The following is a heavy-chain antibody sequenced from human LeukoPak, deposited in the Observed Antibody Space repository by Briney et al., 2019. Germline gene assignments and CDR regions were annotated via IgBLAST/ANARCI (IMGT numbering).Heavy chain of an antibody. V-gene: IGHV3-21*01. Sequence: GGSLRLSCAASGFTLSSYSMNWVRQAPGKGLEWVSSISSSSSYIYYADSVKGRFTISRDNAKNSLYLQMNSLRAEDTAVYYCARVDSSGYYYVDYWGQGTLVTVSS. CDR2: ISSSSSYI. CDR3: ARVDSSGYYYVDY. D-gene: IGHD3-22*01. J-gene: IGHJ4*02. CDR1: GFTLSSYS.